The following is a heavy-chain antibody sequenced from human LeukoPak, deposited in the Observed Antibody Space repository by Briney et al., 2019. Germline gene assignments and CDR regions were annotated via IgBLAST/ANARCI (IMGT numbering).Heavy chain of an antibody. D-gene: IGHD5-18*01. CDR1: GFIFSGYW. V-gene: IGHV3-7*01. CDR3: VRRGREYSYGTLDF. J-gene: IGHJ4*02. CDR2: MNQDGSEK. Sequence: GGSLRLSCAASGFIFSGYWMSWVRQAPGKGLEWVANMNQDGSEKYYVDSVKGRFTISRDNAKNSLFLQMNSLRAEDTAVYYCVRRGREYSYGTLDFWGQGTLVTVSS.